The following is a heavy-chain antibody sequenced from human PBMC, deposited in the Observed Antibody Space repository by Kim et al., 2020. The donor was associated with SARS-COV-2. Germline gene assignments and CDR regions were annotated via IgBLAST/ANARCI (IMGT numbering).Heavy chain of an antibody. J-gene: IGHJ4*02. D-gene: IGHD3-10*01. CDR2: T. Sequence: TAYAQTCQGRVIITRDTSRSTAYMELSNLRSEDTAVYYCARNLYGTGTFESWGQGTLVTVSS. V-gene: IGHV1-8*03. CDR3: ARNLYGTGTFES.